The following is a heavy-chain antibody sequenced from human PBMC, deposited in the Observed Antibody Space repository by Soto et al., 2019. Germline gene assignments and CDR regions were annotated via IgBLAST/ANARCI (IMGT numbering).Heavy chain of an antibody. CDR3: AKDIGVATPWGWFDP. V-gene: IGHV3-9*01. CDR1: RFTFDDYA. Sequence: EVQLVESGGCLVQPGRSLRLSCAASRFTFDDYAMDWVRQAPGKSLEWVSGISWNSGSIGYADSVKGRFTISRDNAKNSLYLQMNSLRAEDTALYYCAKDIGVATPWGWFDPWGQGTLVTVSS. D-gene: IGHD5-12*01. J-gene: IGHJ5*02. CDR2: ISWNSGSI.